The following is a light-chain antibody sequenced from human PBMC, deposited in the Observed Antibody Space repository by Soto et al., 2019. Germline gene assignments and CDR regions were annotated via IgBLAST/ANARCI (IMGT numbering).Light chain of an antibody. J-gene: IGLJ3*02. CDR2: TND. CDR3: SAWYARLSAWV. Sequence: QSVLTQPPSASGTPGQRVTISCSGSSSNIGSDYVYWYQQLPGTAPKLLIYTNDQRPSGVPDRFSGSKSGTSASLATSGLRSADDADYWCSAWYARLSAWVFGGGTKLTVL. V-gene: IGLV1-47*02. CDR1: SSNIGSDY.